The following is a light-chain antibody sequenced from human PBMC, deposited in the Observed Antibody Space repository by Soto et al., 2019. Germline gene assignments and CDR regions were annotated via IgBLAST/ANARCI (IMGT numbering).Light chain of an antibody. V-gene: IGKV3-11*01. CDR1: QSVSSY. Sequence: EIVLTQSPATLSLSPGERATLSCRASQSVSSYLAWYQQQPGQAPSLLIYDASNRATVIPARFSGSGSGTDFTLTISSLEPEDFAVYYCQQRSNWPGTFVQGTKVEIK. CDR3: QQRSNWPGT. J-gene: IGKJ1*01. CDR2: DAS.